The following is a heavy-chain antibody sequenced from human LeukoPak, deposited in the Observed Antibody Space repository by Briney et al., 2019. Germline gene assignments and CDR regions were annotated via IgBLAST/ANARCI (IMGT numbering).Heavy chain of an antibody. V-gene: IGHV4-39*01. J-gene: IGHJ1*01. Sequence: TSETLSLTCTVSGGSISSSSYFWGWIRQPPGKGLEWIGSIYYSGSTYYNPSLKSRVTISVDTSKNQFSLKVSSVTAADTAVYYCASTSIVWSGNQGAEFFQHWGQGTLVTVSS. CDR3: ASTSIVWSGNQGAEFFQH. D-gene: IGHD3-3*01. CDR2: IYYSGST. CDR1: GGSISSSSYF.